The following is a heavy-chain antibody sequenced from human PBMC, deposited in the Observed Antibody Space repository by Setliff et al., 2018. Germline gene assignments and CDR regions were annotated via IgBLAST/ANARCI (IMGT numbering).Heavy chain of an antibody. Sequence: GGSLRLSCAASGFSFSNYWMSWVRQAPGKGLEWVANIDQDGSEKYFVGSVKGRFTISRDNAKNSLYLQMNSLRAEDTAVYYCARAFGSGWFWGQGTLVTVS. CDR2: IDQDGSEK. J-gene: IGHJ4*02. D-gene: IGHD6-19*01. CDR1: GFSFSNYW. V-gene: IGHV3-7*01. CDR3: ARAFGSGWF.